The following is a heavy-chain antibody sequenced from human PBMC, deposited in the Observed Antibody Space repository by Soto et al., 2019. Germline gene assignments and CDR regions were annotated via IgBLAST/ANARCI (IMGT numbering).Heavy chain of an antibody. J-gene: IGHJ5*02. CDR1: GGTFSSYA. V-gene: IGHV1-69*01. CDR3: ARGYYDSSGYPTGRFDP. CDR2: IIPIFGTA. Sequence: QVQLVQSGAEVKKPGSSVKVSCKASGGTFSSYAISWVRQAPGQGLEWMGGIIPIFGTANYAQNFQGRVTITADESTSTAYMELSSLRSEDTAVYYCARGYYDSSGYPTGRFDPWGQGTLVTVSS. D-gene: IGHD3-22*01.